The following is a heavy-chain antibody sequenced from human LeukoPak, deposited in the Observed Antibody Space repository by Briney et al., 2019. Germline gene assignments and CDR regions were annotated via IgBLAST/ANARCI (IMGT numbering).Heavy chain of an antibody. CDR1: GGSISSSSYY. CDR3: ATSHRGRFDP. V-gene: IGHV4-39*01. Sequence: PSETLSLTCTVSGGSISSSSYYWGWIRQPPGKGLEWIGSIYYSGSTYYNPSLKSRVTISVDTSKNQFSLKLSSVTAADTAVYYCATSHRGRFDPWGQGTLVTVSS. CDR2: IYYSGST. D-gene: IGHD2-2*01. J-gene: IGHJ5*02.